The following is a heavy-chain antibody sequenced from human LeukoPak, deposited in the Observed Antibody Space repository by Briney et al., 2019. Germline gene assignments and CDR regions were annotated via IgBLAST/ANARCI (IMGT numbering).Heavy chain of an antibody. CDR2: LYNSGST. Sequence: SETLSLTCAVYGGSFSGYYWSWIRQPPGKGLEWIGSLYNSGSTYYNPSLKSRVTISVDTSKNQFSLKLSSVTASDTAVYYCARWEESDGFDIWGQGTMVTVSS. J-gene: IGHJ3*02. CDR1: GGSFSGYY. CDR3: ARWEESDGFDI. V-gene: IGHV4-34*01. D-gene: IGHD1-26*01.